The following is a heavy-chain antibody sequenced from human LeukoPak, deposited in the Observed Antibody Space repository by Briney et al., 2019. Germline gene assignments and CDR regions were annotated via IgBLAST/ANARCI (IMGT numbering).Heavy chain of an antibody. J-gene: IGHJ4*02. Sequence: PSETLSLTCTVSGYSISSYYWNWIRQPPGKGLEWIGYIYYSGSTKYNASLKSRITISLDTSNNQFCLKLRSMTAADTAVYYCARSYSSGPFDLWGQGTLVIASS. CDR2: IYYSGST. D-gene: IGHD6-19*01. CDR3: ARSYSSGPFDL. CDR1: GYSISSYY. V-gene: IGHV4-59*01.